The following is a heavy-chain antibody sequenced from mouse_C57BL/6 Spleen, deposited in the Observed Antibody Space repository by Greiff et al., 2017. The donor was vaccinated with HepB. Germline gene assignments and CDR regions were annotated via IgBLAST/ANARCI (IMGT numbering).Heavy chain of an antibody. CDR3: VIDSPITTVVPWYCEV. CDR2: IRSKSSNYAT. Sequence: EVQLVESGGGLVQPKGSLKLSCAASGFTFNTYAMHWVRQAPGKGLELVARIRSKSSNYATYYADSVKDRFTISRDYSQSVLYLQMNNLKTEDTAIYVCVIDSPITTVVPWYCEVWGTGTTVTVSS. V-gene: IGHV10-3*01. CDR1: GFTFNTYA. J-gene: IGHJ1*03. D-gene: IGHD1-1*01.